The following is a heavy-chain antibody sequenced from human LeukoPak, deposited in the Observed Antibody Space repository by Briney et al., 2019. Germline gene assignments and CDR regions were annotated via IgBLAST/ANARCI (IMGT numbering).Heavy chain of an antibody. J-gene: IGHJ4*02. V-gene: IGHV4-34*01. CDR1: GGSFSGYY. Sequence: PSETLSLTCAVYGGSFSGYYWSWIRQPPGEGLEWIGEINHSGSTNYNPSLKSRVTISVDTSKNQFSLKLSSVTAADTAVYYCARGCSGGSCYPAHFDYWGQGTLVTVSS. CDR3: ARGCSGGSCYPAHFDY. D-gene: IGHD2-15*01. CDR2: INHSGST.